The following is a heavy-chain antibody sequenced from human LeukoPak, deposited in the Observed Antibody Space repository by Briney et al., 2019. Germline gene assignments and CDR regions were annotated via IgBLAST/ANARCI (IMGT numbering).Heavy chain of an antibody. J-gene: IGHJ6*02. Sequence: GGSLGLSCAASGSTFSSYAMSWVRQAPGKGLEWVSAISGSGGSTYYADSVKGRFTISRDNSKNTLYLQMNSLRAEDTAVYYCAKSAHYCSSTSCYYYYGMDVWGQGTTVTVSS. V-gene: IGHV3-23*01. CDR3: AKSAHYCSSTSCYYYYGMDV. CDR2: ISGSGGST. CDR1: GSTFSSYA. D-gene: IGHD2-2*01.